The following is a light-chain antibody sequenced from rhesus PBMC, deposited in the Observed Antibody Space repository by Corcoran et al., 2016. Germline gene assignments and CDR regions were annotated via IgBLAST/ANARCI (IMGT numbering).Light chain of an antibody. Sequence: DILMTQSPSSLSASVGDTVTITCRASQGISSSLNWFQQKPGKAPKLLISAASSLATWVPSRFCGSGSGTSFNLTISSLKPEDFAVYYCLQHNSYPLTFGGGTKVELK. V-gene: IGKV1-28*01. CDR3: LQHNSYPLT. CDR2: AAS. J-gene: IGKJ4*01. CDR1: QGISSS.